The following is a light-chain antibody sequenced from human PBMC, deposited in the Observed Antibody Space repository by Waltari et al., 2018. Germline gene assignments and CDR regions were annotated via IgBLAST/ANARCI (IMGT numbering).Light chain of an antibody. CDR2: DVT. CDR3: SSFTDTHTLL. CDR1: SHDVGASHF. J-gene: IGLJ2*01. V-gene: IGLV2-14*03. Sequence: QSALTQPASVSGSPGQSITIPCTGTSHDVGASHFVSWYQQHPGRAPQLMIYDVTERPSGISYRFSGSKSANTASLTISGLLPEDETIYYCSSFTDTHTLLFGGGTTVTVL.